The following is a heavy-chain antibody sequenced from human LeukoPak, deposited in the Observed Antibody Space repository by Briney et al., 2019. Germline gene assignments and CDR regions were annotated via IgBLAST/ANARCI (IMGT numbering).Heavy chain of an antibody. CDR1: GFIFSNAW. CDR2: IKSKTDGGTT. V-gene: IGHV3-15*01. Sequence: GGSLRLSCTASGFIFSNAWMSWVRQAPGKGLEWVGRIKSKTDGGTTDYAAPVKGRFTISRDDSKNTLYLQMNSLKTEDTAVYYCTTDFDIVATIPRLGTDYWGQGTLVTVSS. J-gene: IGHJ4*02. CDR3: TTDFDIVATIPRLGTDY. D-gene: IGHD5-12*01.